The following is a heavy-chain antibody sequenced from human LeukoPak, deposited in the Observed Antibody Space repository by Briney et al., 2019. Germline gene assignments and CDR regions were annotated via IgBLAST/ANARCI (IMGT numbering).Heavy chain of an antibody. V-gene: IGHV3-21*01. CDR1: GFTFSSYS. CDR2: ISSSSSYI. Sequence: PGGSLRLSCAASGFTFSSYSMNWVRRAPGKGLEWVSSISSSSSYIYYADSVKGRFTISRDNAKNSLYLQMNSLRAEDTAVYYCAKAFLRGATTNFDYWGQGTLVTVSS. CDR3: AKAFLRGATTNFDY. D-gene: IGHD5-12*01. J-gene: IGHJ4*02.